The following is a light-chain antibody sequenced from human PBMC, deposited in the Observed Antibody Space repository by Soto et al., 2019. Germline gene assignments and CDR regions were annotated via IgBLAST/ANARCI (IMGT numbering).Light chain of an antibody. CDR3: HQYTSPPWT. Sequence: EILLTQSPTTLSVSPGEGATLFCRASQTVPGNYLAWLQQRPGQSPRLLIYGASRRATGIPDRFSGSGSGTDFTLTISRVEPDDFALYYCHQYTSPPWTLGQGTRVE. CDR2: GAS. V-gene: IGKV3-20*01. J-gene: IGKJ1*01. CDR1: QTVPGNY.